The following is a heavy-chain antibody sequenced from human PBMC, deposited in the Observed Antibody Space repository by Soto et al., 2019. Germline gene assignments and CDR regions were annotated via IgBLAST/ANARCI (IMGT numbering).Heavy chain of an antibody. D-gene: IGHD1-26*01. CDR2: ISYDGSNQ. CDR1: GFTFSTYT. J-gene: IGHJ4*02. Sequence: QVQLVESGGGVVQPGRSLRLSCAASGFTFSTYTMHWVRQAPGKGLEWVALISYDGSNQYYADSVRGRFTISRDNSKNTVFLQMSSQRSEDTATYYCGKGGYAGAYYGGGHFDYWGQGTLVTVSS. CDR3: GKGGYAGAYYGGGHFDY. V-gene: IGHV3-30*18.